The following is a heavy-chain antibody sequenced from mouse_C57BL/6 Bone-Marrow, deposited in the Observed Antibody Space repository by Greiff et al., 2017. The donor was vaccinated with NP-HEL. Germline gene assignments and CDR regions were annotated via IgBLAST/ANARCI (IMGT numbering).Heavy chain of an antibody. J-gene: IGHJ2*01. D-gene: IGHD2-2*01. CDR1: GFNIKDDY. Sequence: EVQLQQSGAELVRPGASVKLSCTASGFNIKDDYMHWVKQRPEQGLEWIGWIDPENGDTEYASKFQGKATITADTSSNTAYLQLSSLTSEDTAVYYGTTGGYDAYFDYWGQGTTLTVSS. CDR2: IDPENGDT. CDR3: TTGGYDAYFDY. V-gene: IGHV14-4*01.